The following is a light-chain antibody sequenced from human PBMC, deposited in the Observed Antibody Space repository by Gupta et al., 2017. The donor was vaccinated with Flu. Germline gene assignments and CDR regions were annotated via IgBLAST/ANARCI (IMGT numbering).Light chain of an antibody. CDR3: RQALQTPRT. Sequence: DIVMTQSPLSLPVTPGEPASISCRSSQSLLHSNGYNYLDWYLQKPGQSPQLLIYLGSNRASGVPYMFSGSGSGTDFTLKISRVEAEDVGVYYCRQALQTPRTFGQGTKVEIK. J-gene: IGKJ1*01. V-gene: IGKV2-28*01. CDR2: LGS. CDR1: QSLLHSNGYNY.